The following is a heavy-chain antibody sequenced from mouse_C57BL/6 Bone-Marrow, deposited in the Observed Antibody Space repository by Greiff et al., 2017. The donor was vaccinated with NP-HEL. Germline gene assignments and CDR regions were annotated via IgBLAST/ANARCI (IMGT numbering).Heavy chain of an antibody. V-gene: IGHV1-81*01. D-gene: IGHD1-1*01. Sequence: QVQLQQSGAELARPGASVKLSCKASGYTFTSYGISWVKQRTGQGLEWIGEIYPRSGNTYYNEKFKGKATLTADKSSSTAYMELRSLTSEDSAVYFCARKYYGSLYFDVWGTGTTVTVSS. CDR2: IYPRSGNT. J-gene: IGHJ1*03. CDR3: ARKYYGSLYFDV. CDR1: GYTFTSYG.